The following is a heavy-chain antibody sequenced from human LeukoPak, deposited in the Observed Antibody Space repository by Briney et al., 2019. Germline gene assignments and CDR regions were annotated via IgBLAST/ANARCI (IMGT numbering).Heavy chain of an antibody. D-gene: IGHD4-23*01. V-gene: IGHV5-51*01. Sequence: GESLKISCKGSGYSFTSYWIGWVRQMPGKGLEWMGIIYPGDSDTRYSPSFQGQVTISADKSISTAYLQWSSLKASDTAMYYCARDYGGNSEYNWFDPWGQETLVTVSS. CDR3: ARDYGGNSEYNWFDP. J-gene: IGHJ5*02. CDR2: IYPGDSDT. CDR1: GYSFTSYW.